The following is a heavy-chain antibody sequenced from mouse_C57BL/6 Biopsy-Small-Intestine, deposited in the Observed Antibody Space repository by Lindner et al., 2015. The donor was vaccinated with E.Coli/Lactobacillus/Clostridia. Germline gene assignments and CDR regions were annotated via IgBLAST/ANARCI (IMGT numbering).Heavy chain of an antibody. CDR3: ATVPLTVIFHQPNWYFDL. D-gene: IGHD4-1*01. CDR1: GGTFSSYA. V-gene: IGHV1-81*01. Sequence: SVKVSCKPSGGTFSSYAISWVRQAPGQGLEWMGGIIPIFGTANYAQKFQGRVTITADESTSTAYMELSSLRSEDTAVYYCATVPLTVIFHQPNWYFDLWGRGTLVTVSS. J-gene: IGHJ1*01. CDR2: IIPIFGTA.